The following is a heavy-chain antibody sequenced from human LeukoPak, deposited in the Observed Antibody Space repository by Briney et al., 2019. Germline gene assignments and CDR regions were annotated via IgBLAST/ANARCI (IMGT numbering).Heavy chain of an antibody. CDR2: ISSSSSTI. D-gene: IGHD3-10*01. CDR1: GFTFSSYS. J-gene: IGHJ6*02. CDR3: ASPPYGSGSYLSPEEAYYYGMDV. Sequence: GGSLRLSCAASGFTFSSYSMNWVRQAPGKGLEWVSYISSSSSTIYYADSVKGRFTISRDNSKNTLYLQMNSLRAEDTAVYYCASPPYGSGSYLSPEEAYYYGMDVWGQGTTVTVSS. V-gene: IGHV3-48*01.